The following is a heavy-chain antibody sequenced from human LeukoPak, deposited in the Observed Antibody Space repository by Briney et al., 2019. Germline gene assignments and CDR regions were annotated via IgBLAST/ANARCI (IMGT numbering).Heavy chain of an antibody. J-gene: IGHJ4*02. V-gene: IGHV3-23*01. CDR2: ISGSGGST. Sequence: GGSLRLSCAASGFTFSSYAMSWVRQAPGKGLEWVSAISGSGGSTYYADSVKGRFTISRDNSKNTLNLQMNSLRAEDTAVYYCAKDSRYCSSTSCYDRFDYWGQGTLVTVSS. CDR3: AKDSRYCSSTSCYDRFDY. CDR1: GFTFSSYA. D-gene: IGHD2-2*01.